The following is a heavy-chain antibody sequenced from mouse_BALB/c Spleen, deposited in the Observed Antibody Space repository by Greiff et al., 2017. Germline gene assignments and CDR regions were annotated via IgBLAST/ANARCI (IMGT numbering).Heavy chain of an antibody. CDR1: GDSITSGY. Sequence: EVQLQESGPSLVKPSQTLSLTCSVTGDSITSGYWNWIRKFPGNKLEYMGYISYSGSTYYNPSLKSRISITRDTSKNQYYLQLNSVTTEDTATYYCARYDLYGYLAWFAYWGQGTLVTVSA. CDR2: ISYSGST. CDR3: ARYDLYGYLAWFAY. J-gene: IGHJ3*01. D-gene: IGHD2-2*01. V-gene: IGHV3-8*02.